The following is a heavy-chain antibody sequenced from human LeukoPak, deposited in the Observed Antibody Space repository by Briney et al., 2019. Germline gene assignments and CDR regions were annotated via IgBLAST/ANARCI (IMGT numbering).Heavy chain of an antibody. CDR1: AVTFITYN. Sequence: GGSLTLSCAASAVTFITYNMNWVRQESGGGVQWASSITSSSSYIYYADLVKGGFTISSANDKNSLYLQMNSLRAEDTAVYYCARDPYSGSYGAYYYYYMDVWGKGTTVSISS. CDR2: ITSSSSYI. D-gene: IGHD1-26*01. J-gene: IGHJ6*03. CDR3: ARDPYSGSYGAYYYYYMDV. V-gene: IGHV3-21*01.